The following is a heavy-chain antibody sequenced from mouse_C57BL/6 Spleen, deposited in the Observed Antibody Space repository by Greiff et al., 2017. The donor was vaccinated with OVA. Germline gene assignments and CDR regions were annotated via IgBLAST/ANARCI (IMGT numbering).Heavy chain of an antibody. CDR2: ISSGSSTI. J-gene: IGHJ4*01. V-gene: IGHV5-17*01. Sequence: EVQLVESGGGLVKPGGSLKLSCAASGFTFSDYGMHWVRQAPEKGLEWVAYISSGSSTIYYADTVKGRFTISRDNAKNTLFLQMTSLRSEDTAMYYCARRAFYGSSYDYAMDYWGQGTSVTVSS. D-gene: IGHD1-1*01. CDR1: GFTFSDYG. CDR3: ARRAFYGSSYDYAMDY.